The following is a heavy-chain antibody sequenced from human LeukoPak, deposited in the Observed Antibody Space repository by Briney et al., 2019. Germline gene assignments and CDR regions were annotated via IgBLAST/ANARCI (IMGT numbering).Heavy chain of an antibody. J-gene: IGHJ4*02. CDR1: GGSISSSNW. Sequence: SETLSLTCAVSGGSISSSNWWNWVRQPPGKGLEWIGEIYHSGSTNYNPSLKSRVTISVDTSKNQFSLKLSSVTAADTAVYYCARDRYYYDSSGYRFDYWGQGTLVTVSS. V-gene: IGHV4-4*02. CDR2: IYHSGST. CDR3: ARDRYYYDSSGYRFDY. D-gene: IGHD3-22*01.